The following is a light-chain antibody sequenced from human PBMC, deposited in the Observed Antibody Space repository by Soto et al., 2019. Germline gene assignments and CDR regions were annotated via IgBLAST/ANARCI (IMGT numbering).Light chain of an antibody. CDR1: QRTSTSS. CDR3: QHYGISPWGFT. Sequence: EIVLTQSPGTLSLSPGERATLSCRPSQRTSTSSLAWYQQKPGQAPRLLVFRSITRATGIPDRFSGSESGPDFTLTITRLEPEDSAVYYCQHYGISPWGFTFGPGTKVD. CDR2: RSI. J-gene: IGKJ3*01. V-gene: IGKV3-20*01.